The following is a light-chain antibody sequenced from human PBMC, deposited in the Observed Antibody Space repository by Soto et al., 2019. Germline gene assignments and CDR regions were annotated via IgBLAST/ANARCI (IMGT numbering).Light chain of an antibody. CDR2: SNN. CDR1: SSHIGSNT. CDR3: AAWDDSLNGPV. Sequence: QPVLTQPPSASGTPGQRGTISCSGSSSHIGSNTVNWYQQLPGTAPKLLIYSNNQRPSGVPARFSGSKSGTSASLAISGLQSEDEADYYCAAWDDSLNGPVFGGGTKLTVL. J-gene: IGLJ2*01. V-gene: IGLV1-44*01.